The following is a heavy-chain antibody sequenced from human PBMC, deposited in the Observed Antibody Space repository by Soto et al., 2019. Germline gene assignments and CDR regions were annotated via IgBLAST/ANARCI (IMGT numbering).Heavy chain of an antibody. CDR1: GFTFSSSA. D-gene: IGHD3-10*01. J-gene: IGHJ4*02. V-gene: IGHV3-23*01. Sequence: GWSLRLSCAASGFTFSSSAISWVRQAPGKGLEWVSAVSANGQGIYYADSVRGRFTISRDNSKNTVFLHMDSLSAEDTAVYYCAKDRHYPRDYFPYWGQGTLVTVSS. CDR2: VSANGQGI. CDR3: AKDRHYPRDYFPY.